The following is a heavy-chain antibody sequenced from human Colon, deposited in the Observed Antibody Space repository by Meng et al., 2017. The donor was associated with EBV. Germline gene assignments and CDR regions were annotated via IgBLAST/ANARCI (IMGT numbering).Heavy chain of an antibody. CDR3: ARDEVGIGNNGYDF. D-gene: IGHD2-21*01. J-gene: IGHJ4*02. Sequence: QAVESGGGLGEPGGSFRLSFAASGFNFSVYYMSWSRQAPGKGLEWLSYISPSGTSIYYADSVRGRFTLSRDNAKNSLYLQMNSLRADDTAVYYCARDEVGIGNNGYDFWGQGTLVTVSS. CDR2: ISPSGTSI. CDR1: GFNFSVYY. V-gene: IGHV3-11*01.